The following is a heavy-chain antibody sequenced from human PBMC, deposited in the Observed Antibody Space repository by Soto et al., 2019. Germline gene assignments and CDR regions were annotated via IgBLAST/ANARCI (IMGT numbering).Heavy chain of an antibody. V-gene: IGHV3-53*01. Sequence: DVQLVESGGGLIQPGGSLRLSCAAFGLTVSGKYYMAWVRXAPXXGLEWLSALYDLDGIYYADSVKGRFTTSGDSSKNIVYLQMXDLRPDXXAVXYXAXXXXXXHAYDVWGQGTTVTVSS. CDR3: AXXXXXXHAYDV. J-gene: IGHJ3*01. CDR2: LYDLDGI. CDR1: GLTVSGKYY.